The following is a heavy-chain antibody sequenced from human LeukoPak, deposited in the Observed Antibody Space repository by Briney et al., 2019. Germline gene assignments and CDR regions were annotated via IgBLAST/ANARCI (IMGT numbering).Heavy chain of an antibody. CDR1: GLTFRSYT. D-gene: IGHD5-18*01. CDR3: RQEGGYNLPFRSFDH. J-gene: IGHJ4*02. V-gene: IGHV3-23*01. CDR2: ISGSGTTT. Sequence: GGSLRLSCAASGLTFRSYTMNWVRQAPGKGLEWVSSISGSGTTTYFADSVKGRFTISRDNSKGSLYLQMNSLRDEDTAIYYCRQEGGYNLPFRSFDHWGQGTLVTVSS.